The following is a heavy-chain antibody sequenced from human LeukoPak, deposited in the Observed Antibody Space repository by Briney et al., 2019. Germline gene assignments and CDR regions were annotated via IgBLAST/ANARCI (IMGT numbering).Heavy chain of an antibody. J-gene: IGHJ5*02. CDR2: IYYSGST. Sequence: PSETLSLTCTVSGGSISSSSYYWGWIRQPPGKGLEWIGSIYYSGSTCYNPSLKSRVTISVDTSKNQFSLKLSSVTAADTAVYYCARGITYDILTGSFDPWGQGTLVTVSS. D-gene: IGHD3-9*01. CDR3: ARGITYDILTGSFDP. V-gene: IGHV4-39*01. CDR1: GGSISSSSYY.